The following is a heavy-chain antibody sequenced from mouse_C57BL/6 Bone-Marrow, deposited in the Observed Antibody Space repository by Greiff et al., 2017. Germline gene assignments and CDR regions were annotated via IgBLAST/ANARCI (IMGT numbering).Heavy chain of an antibody. J-gene: IGHJ1*03. CDR3: TGPPVTTLVADFDV. D-gene: IGHD1-1*01. CDR1: GFTFSNYW. Sequence: EVNVVESGGGLVQPGGSMKLSCVASGFTFSNYWMNWVRQSPEKGLEWVAQIRLKSDNYATHYAESVKGRFTISREDSKSSVYLQMNNLRAEDTGIYDGTGPPVTTLVADFDVWGTGTTVTVSS. CDR2: IRLKSDNYAT. V-gene: IGHV6-3*01.